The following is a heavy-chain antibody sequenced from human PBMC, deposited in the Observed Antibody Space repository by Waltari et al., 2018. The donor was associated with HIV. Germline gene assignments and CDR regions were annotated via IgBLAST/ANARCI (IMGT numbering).Heavy chain of an antibody. CDR1: GFTVNRTY. D-gene: IGHD3-10*01. CDR2: IISGSTK. CDR3: VRGGGDPAVRRTAGYQYYGMDV. V-gene: IGHV3-53*01. J-gene: IGHJ6*02. Sequence: EVQVVESGGGLIQPGGSLRLSCAVSGFTVNRTYMSWVGKAPGKGLEWVSVIISGSTKYYADSVKGRFIISTDSSKNTLYLQMNSLRVEDTAVYYCVRGGGDPAVRRTAGYQYYGMDVWGQGTTVTVSS.